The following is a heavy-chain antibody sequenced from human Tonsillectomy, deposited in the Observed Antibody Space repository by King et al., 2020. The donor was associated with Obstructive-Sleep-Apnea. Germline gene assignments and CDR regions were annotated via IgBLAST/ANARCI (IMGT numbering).Heavy chain of an antibody. V-gene: IGHV4-4*07. CDR1: GGSISSYY. Sequence: QLQESGPGLVKPSETLSLTCTVSGGSISSYYWSWIRQPAGKGLEWIGRIYTRGSTNYNPSLKSRVTMSVDTSKNQFSLKLSSVTAADTAVYYCARGGYCSSTSCPEGVFDYWGQGTLVTVSS. CDR2: IYTRGST. J-gene: IGHJ4*02. D-gene: IGHD2-2*01. CDR3: ARGGYCSSTSCPEGVFDY.